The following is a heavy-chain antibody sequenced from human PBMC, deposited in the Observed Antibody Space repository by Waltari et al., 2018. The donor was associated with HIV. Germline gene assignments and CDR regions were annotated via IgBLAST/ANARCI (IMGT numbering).Heavy chain of an antibody. V-gene: IGHV1-2*07. Sequence: QVQLVQSGAEVKKPGASVKVSCKASGYTFTGYYMHWVLQAPGQGPEWMGLINANSGGTNSAHKIEGRVTMTSDTSISTAYMDLSRLRSDDTAVYYCARGQVVATIPPGYWGQGTLVTVSS. CDR1: GYTFTGYY. CDR2: INANSGGT. CDR3: ARGQVVATIPPGY. J-gene: IGHJ4*02. D-gene: IGHD5-12*01.